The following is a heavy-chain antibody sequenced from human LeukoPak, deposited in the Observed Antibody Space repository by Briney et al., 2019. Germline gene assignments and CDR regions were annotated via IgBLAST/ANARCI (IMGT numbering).Heavy chain of an antibody. D-gene: IGHD3-22*01. CDR2: IYTSGST. J-gene: IGHJ4*02. Sequence: PSETLSLTCTVSGGSISSYYWGWIRRPAGKGLEWIGRIYTSGSTNYNPSLKSRVTMSVDTSKNQFSLKLSSVTAADTAVYYCARDYYDSSGYYWGLFDYWGQGTLVTVSS. V-gene: IGHV4-4*07. CDR1: GGSISSYY. CDR3: ARDYYDSSGYYWGLFDY.